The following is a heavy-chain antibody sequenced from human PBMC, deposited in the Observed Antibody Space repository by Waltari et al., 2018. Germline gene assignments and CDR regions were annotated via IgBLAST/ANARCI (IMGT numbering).Heavy chain of an antibody. Sequence: QVQLVQSGAEVKKPGSSVKVSCKASGGTFSSYTISWVRQAPGQGLEWMGRSSPIRGIANYAQKFQGRVTITADKSTSTAYMELSSLRSEDTAVYYCARADSSSSYYYYGMDVWGQGTTVTVSS. J-gene: IGHJ6*02. V-gene: IGHV1-69*02. CDR2: SSPIRGIA. CDR1: GGTFSSYT. CDR3: ARADSSSSYYYYGMDV. D-gene: IGHD6-13*01.